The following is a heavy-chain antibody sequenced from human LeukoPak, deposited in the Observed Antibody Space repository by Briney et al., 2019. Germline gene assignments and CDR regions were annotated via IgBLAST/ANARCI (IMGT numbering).Heavy chain of an antibody. CDR2: ISSSSSTI. CDR1: GFTFSSYS. CDR3: AKGEYHQDGIGENRFDN. Sequence: GGSLRLSCAASGFTFSSYSMNWVRQAPGKGLEWVSYISSSSSTIYYADSVKGRFTTSRDNAKNSVFLQMSSLRPEDTAVYYCAKGEYHQDGIGENRFDNWGQGALVTVSS. V-gene: IGHV3-48*01. D-gene: IGHD5-24*01. J-gene: IGHJ4*02.